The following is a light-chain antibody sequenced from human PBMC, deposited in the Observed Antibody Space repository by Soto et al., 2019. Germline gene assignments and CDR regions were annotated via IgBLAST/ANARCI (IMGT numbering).Light chain of an antibody. Sequence: QCVLTQPPSASGTPGQTVTISCSGSSGDIGSNPVQWYQQVPGTAPKLLIYRNNQRPSGVPDRFSGSKSGTSASLAISGLQSEDEADYHCATWEDTLYGPVFGGGTKLTVL. CDR1: SGDIGSNP. J-gene: IGLJ3*02. CDR2: RNN. V-gene: IGLV1-44*01. CDR3: ATWEDTLYGPV.